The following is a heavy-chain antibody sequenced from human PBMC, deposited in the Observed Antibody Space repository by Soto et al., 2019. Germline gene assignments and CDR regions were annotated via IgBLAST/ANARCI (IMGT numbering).Heavy chain of an antibody. CDR1: GYSFTSYW. V-gene: IGHV5-51*01. CDR3: ARKAGAMIVVANAFDI. D-gene: IGHD3-22*01. CDR2: IYPGDSDT. Sequence: GESLKISCKGSGYSFTSYWIGWVRQMPGKGLEWMGIIYPGDSDTRYSPSFQGQVTISADKSISTAYLQWSSLKASDTAMYYCARKAGAMIVVANAFDIWGQGTMVTVSS. J-gene: IGHJ3*02.